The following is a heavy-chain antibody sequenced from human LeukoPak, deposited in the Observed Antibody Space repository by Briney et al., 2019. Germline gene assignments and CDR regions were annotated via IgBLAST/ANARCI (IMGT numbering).Heavy chain of an antibody. CDR1: GGSISSSSYY. CDR2: IYYSGST. D-gene: IGHD3-22*01. CDR3: ARQPDYDSSGYPIRYYFDY. Sequence: SETLSLTCTVSGGSISSSSYYWGWIRQPPGKGLEWIGSIYYSGSTYYNPSLKSRVTISVDTSKNQFSLKLSSVTAADTAVYYCARQPDYDSSGYPIRYYFDYWGQGTLVTVSS. J-gene: IGHJ4*02. V-gene: IGHV4-39*01.